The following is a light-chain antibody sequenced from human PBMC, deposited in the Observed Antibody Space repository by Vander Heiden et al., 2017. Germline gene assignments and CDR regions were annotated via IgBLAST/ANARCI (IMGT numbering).Light chain of an antibody. CDR1: QRVSSY. V-gene: IGKV3-11*01. CDR2: DAS. J-gene: IGKJ4*01. CDR3: QQRRDCPLT. Sequence: EIVLTQSPATLSLSPGERATLPCRASQRVSSYLVWYQQKPGQAPTLLIYDASNRATGVPARFSGSGSGTDFTLTISSLEPEDFAVYYCQQRRDCPLTFGGGTKVEIK.